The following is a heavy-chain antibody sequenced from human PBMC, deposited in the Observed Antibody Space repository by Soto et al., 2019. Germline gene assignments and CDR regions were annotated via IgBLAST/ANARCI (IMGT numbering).Heavy chain of an antibody. J-gene: IGHJ4*02. CDR2: IWYDGSNK. V-gene: IGHV3-33*01. CDR3: AREAYGDYYYFDY. CDR1: GFTFSSYG. Sequence: QVQLVESGGGVVQPGRSLRLSCAASGFTFSSYGMHWVRQAPGKGLEWVAVIWYDGSNKYYADSVKGRFTISRDNSKNRLYLQMNSLRAEDTAVYYCAREAYGDYYYFDYWGQGTLVTVSS. D-gene: IGHD4-17*01.